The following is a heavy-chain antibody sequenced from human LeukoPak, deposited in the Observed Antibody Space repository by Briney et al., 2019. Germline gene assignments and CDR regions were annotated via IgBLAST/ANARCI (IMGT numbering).Heavy chain of an antibody. CDR1: GGSISSYY. D-gene: IGHD5-24*01. Sequence: SETLSLTCTVSGGSISSYYWSWIRQPPGKGLEWIGYIYYSRSTNYNPSLKSRVTISVDTSKNQFSLKLSSVTAADTAVYYCARGFDGYNWKSRYYFDYWGQGTLVTVSS. CDR3: ARGFDGYNWKSRYYFDY. V-gene: IGHV4-59*01. CDR2: IYYSRST. J-gene: IGHJ4*02.